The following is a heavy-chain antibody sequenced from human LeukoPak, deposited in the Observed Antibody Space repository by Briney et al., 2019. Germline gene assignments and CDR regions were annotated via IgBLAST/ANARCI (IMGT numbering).Heavy chain of an antibody. CDR3: ARERSLTRVAPFDY. D-gene: IGHD3-3*01. CDR1: GFTFSSYA. CDR2: KSNDGSNQ. V-gene: IGHV3-30*04. J-gene: IGHJ4*02. Sequence: PGGSLRLSCAASGFTFSSYAMHWVRQAPGKGLEWVAVKSNDGSNQYYADSVKGRFTISRDNPKNTLYLQMNSLRAEDTAVYYCARERSLTRVAPFDYWGQGTLVTVSS.